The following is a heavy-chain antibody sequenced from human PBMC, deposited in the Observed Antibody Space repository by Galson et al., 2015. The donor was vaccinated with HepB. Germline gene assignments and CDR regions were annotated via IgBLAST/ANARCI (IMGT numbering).Heavy chain of an antibody. V-gene: IGHV3-13*04. CDR1: GFTFSSYD. D-gene: IGHD6-13*01. CDR3: ARAIAAETCDAIDI. CDR2: IGTAGDT. J-gene: IGHJ3*02. Sequence: SLRLSCAASGFTFSSYDMHWVRQATGNGLEWVSAIGTAGDTFYPGSVKGRFTISRENAKNSLYLQMNSVRAGETAVSYCARAIAAETCDAIDIWGQGTTVTVSS.